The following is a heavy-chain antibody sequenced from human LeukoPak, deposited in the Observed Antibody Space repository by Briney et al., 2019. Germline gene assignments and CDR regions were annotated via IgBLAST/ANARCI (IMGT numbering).Heavy chain of an antibody. CDR1: GGTFSSYT. J-gene: IGHJ5*02. Sequence: SVKVSXKASGGTFSSYTISWVRQTPGQGLEWMRRIIPILGIANYAQKFQGRVTITADKSTSTAYMELSSLRSEDTAVYYCAQTHYDFWSGYYTVWFDPWGQGTLVTVSS. CDR3: AQTHYDFWSGYYTVWFDP. CDR2: IIPILGIA. D-gene: IGHD3-3*01. V-gene: IGHV1-69*02.